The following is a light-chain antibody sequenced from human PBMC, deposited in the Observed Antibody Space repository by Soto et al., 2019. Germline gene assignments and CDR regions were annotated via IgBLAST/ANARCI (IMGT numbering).Light chain of an antibody. CDR2: GVS. CDR1: QLFSSN. J-gene: IGKJ5*01. CDR3: QQYNNWPRT. V-gene: IGKV3-15*01. Sequence: EIVMMQSPATLSVSPGESVTLSCRASQLFSSNLAWYQHKPGQAPRLLIYGVSTRDTGVQDRFSGSASGTEFTLTISSLQSEEFAVYYCQQYNNWPRTFGQGTRLEI.